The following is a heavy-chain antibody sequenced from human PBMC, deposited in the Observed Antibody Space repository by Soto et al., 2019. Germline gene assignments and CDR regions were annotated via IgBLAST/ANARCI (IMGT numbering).Heavy chain of an antibody. CDR3: ARGDYAKAFDI. Sequence: QVQLPESGPGLVKPSDTLSLICAVSGYSISSSNWWGWIRQPPGKGLEWIGNIYYSGSAYYNPSLKSRVTMSVDTSKNQFSLKLTSVTAVDTAVYYCARGDYAKAFDIWGQGTTVTVSS. D-gene: IGHD2-2*01. CDR2: IYYSGSA. J-gene: IGHJ3*02. CDR1: GYSISSSNW. V-gene: IGHV4-28*03.